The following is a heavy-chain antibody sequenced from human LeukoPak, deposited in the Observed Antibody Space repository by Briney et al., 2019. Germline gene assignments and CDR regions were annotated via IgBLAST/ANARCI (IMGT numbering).Heavy chain of an antibody. Sequence: PSETLSLTCTVSGGSISGFYWSWIRQPPGKELQWIGSIFYSGSTNYNPSLKSRVTISVDTSKDQFSLKLSSVTAADTAVYYCARQRFLEWYFDYWGQGTLVTVSS. CDR1: GGSISGFY. J-gene: IGHJ4*02. D-gene: IGHD3-3*01. CDR2: IFYSGST. V-gene: IGHV4-59*08. CDR3: ARQRFLEWYFDY.